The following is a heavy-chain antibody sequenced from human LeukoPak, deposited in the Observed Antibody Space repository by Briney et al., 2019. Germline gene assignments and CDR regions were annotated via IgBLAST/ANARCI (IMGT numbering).Heavy chain of an antibody. J-gene: IGHJ4*02. Sequence: GGSLRLSCAVSGISLSNYGMSWVRQAPGKGLERVAGISGSGGGTNYADSVKGRFTISRDNPKNTLYLQMNRLRAEDTAVYFCAKRGVVIRVMLVGFHKEAYYFDSWGQGALVTVSS. CDR3: AKRGVVIRVMLVGFHKEAYYFDS. V-gene: IGHV3-23*01. D-gene: IGHD3-16*01. CDR1: GISLSNYG. CDR2: ISGSGGGT.